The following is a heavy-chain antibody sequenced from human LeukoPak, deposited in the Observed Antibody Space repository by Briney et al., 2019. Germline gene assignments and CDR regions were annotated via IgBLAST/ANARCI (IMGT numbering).Heavy chain of an antibody. CDR2: INHSGST. CDR1: GGSFSGYY. Sequence: PSETLSLTCAVYGGSFSGYYWSWIRQPPGKGLEWIGEINHSGSTNYNPSLKSRVTISVDTSKNQFSLKLSSVTAADTAVYYCAREDGPSDAFDIWGQGTMVTVSS. J-gene: IGHJ3*02. V-gene: IGHV4-34*01. CDR3: AREDGPSDAFDI.